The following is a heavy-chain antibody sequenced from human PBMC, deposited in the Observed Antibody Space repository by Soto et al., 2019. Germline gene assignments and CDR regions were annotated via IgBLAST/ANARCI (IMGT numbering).Heavy chain of an antibody. Sequence: GGSLRLSCAASGFTFSSYAMSWVRQAPGKGLEWVSAISGSGGSTYYADSVKGRFTISRDNSKNTLYLQMNSLRAEDTAVYYCAKPRSSGWYVGYFDYWGQGTLVTVSS. CDR1: GFTFSSYA. CDR3: AKPRSSGWYVGYFDY. J-gene: IGHJ4*02. CDR2: ISGSGGST. D-gene: IGHD6-19*01. V-gene: IGHV3-23*01.